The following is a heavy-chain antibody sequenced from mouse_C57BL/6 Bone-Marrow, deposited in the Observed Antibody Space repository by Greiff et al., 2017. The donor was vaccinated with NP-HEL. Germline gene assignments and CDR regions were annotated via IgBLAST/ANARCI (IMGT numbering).Heavy chain of an antibody. D-gene: IGHD1-1*01. V-gene: IGHV1-82*01. CDR1: GYAFSSSW. J-gene: IGHJ1*03. Sequence: QVQLKESGPELVKPGASVKISCKASGYAFSSSWMNWVKQRPGKGLEWIGRIYPGDGDTNYNGKFKGKATLTADKSSSTAYMQLSSLTSEYSAVYCCAERGSSRYWYFDVWGTGTTVTVSS. CDR3: AERGSSRYWYFDV. CDR2: IYPGDGDT.